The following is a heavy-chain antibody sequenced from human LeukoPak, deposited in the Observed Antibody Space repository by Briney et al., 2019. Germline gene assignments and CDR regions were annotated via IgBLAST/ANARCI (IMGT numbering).Heavy chain of an antibody. CDR2: IDPSGGAP. J-gene: IGHJ3*02. D-gene: IGHD4-11*01. V-gene: IGHV1-46*01. CDR3: ARVRDYGNYYDAFDI. Sequence: ASVKVSCKASGYTFTSYFIHRVRQAPGQGLEWMGIIDPSGGAPRNVQKFQGRITMTRDPSSSTIHMELSSLGSEDTAVYYCARVRDYGNYYDAFDIWGQGTMVSVSS. CDR1: GYTFTSYF.